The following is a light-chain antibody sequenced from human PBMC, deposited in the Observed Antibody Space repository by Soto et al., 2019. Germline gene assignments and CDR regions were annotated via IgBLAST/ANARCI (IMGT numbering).Light chain of an antibody. CDR1: SSNIGNNY. CDR2: EDN. CDR3: SSYTSSSTPYV. V-gene: IGLV1-51*02. J-gene: IGLJ1*01. Sequence: QSVLTQPPSVSAAPGQKVTISCSGGSSNIGNNYVSWYQQLPGTAPKLLIYEDNKRPSGVPDRFSGSKSGKSASLAISGLQAEDEADYYCSSYTSSSTPYVFGTGTKVTVL.